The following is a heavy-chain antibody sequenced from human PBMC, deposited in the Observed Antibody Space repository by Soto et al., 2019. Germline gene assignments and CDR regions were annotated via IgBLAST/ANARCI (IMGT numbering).Heavy chain of an antibody. D-gene: IGHD3-22*01. CDR3: VKVSESGYYLGPLDY. Sequence: PGGSLRLSCAASGFTFSSYGMHWVRQAPGKGLEYVSAISSNGGSTYYADSVKGRFTISRDNSKNTLYLQMSSLRAEDTAVYYCVKVSESGYYLGPLDYWGQGTLVTVSS. V-gene: IGHV3-64D*06. J-gene: IGHJ4*02. CDR1: GFTFSSYG. CDR2: ISSNGGST.